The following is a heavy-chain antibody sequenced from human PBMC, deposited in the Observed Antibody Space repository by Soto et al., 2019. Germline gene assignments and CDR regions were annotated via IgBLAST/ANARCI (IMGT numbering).Heavy chain of an antibody. Sequence: QVQLVESGGGLVKPGGSLRLSCAASGFTFSDYYMSWIRQAPGKGLEWISYISSSSDYTNYADSVKGRFTISRDNAKNSLYLQMNSLRAEDTAVYYCAREDYYDGSGYCSYWGQGTLVSVSS. V-gene: IGHV3-11*05. CDR1: GFTFSDYY. J-gene: IGHJ4*02. CDR3: AREDYYDGSGYCSY. D-gene: IGHD3-22*01. CDR2: ISSSSDYT.